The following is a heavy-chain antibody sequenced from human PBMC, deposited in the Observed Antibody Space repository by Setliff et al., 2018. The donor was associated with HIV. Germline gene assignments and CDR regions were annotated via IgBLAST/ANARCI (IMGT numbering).Heavy chain of an antibody. Sequence: PGGSLRLSCAVSGFTFSPYWMHWVRQVSGKGLEWVSRIANDGSGRAHADSVKGRFTISRDNAKNMMYLQLNTLRPEDTAVYYCASARIPTGGTSTSLDYWGQGALVTVSS. CDR2: IANDGSGR. D-gene: IGHD1-1*01. CDR1: GFTFSPYW. J-gene: IGHJ4*02. CDR3: ASARIPTGGTSTSLDY. V-gene: IGHV3-74*01.